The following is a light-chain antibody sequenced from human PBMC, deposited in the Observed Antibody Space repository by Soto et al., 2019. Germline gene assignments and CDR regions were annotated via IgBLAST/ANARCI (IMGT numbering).Light chain of an antibody. CDR2: EVS. CDR1: SSDVGSYNY. Sequence: QSVLTQPASVSGSPGQSITISCIGTSSDVGSYNYVSWYQQHPGKAPKLMIYEVSDRASGISSRFSGSKSGNTASLTISGLQTEDEADYYCSSYTSSSTLFGSGTKVTVL. CDR3: SSYTSSSTL. J-gene: IGLJ1*01. V-gene: IGLV2-14*01.